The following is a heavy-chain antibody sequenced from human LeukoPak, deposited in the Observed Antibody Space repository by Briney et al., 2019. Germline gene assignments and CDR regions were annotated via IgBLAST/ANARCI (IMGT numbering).Heavy chain of an antibody. CDR1: GVSLYSSE. D-gene: IGHD3-9*01. CDR2: ISAGTTAE. V-gene: IGHV3-48*03. Sequence: QPGGSLTLSCVGSGVSLYSSEMNWVRQAPGKGLEWVSHISAGTTAEYYAESPTTRFTMSRDNARNSISLHMSNLRVEDTAIYYCARDTLNGRFVISLDSWGQGALVTVSS. J-gene: IGHJ4*02. CDR3: ARDTLNGRFVISLDS.